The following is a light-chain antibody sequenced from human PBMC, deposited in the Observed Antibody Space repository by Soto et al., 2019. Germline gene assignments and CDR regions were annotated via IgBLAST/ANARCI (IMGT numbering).Light chain of an antibody. J-gene: IGKJ1*01. CDR1: QSISSW. CDR3: QEYNTYSRT. Sequence: DNPMTQSPSTLFASLGGRIPITFRASQSISSWLAWYQQKPGKAPNLLIYKASSLESGVPSRFSGSGSGTEFTLTISSLQPDDFATYSCQEYNTYSRTFGQGTKVDIK. V-gene: IGKV1-5*03. CDR2: KAS.